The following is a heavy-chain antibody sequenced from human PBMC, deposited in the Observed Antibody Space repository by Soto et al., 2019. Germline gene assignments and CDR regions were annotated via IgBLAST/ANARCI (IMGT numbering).Heavy chain of an antibody. D-gene: IGHD4-17*01. CDR3: ARLGPPRTTVVTLHRGRFFDY. Sequence: PSETLSLTCAVYGGSFSGYYWSWIRQPPGKGLEWIGEINHSGSTNYNPSLKSRVTISVDTSKNQFSLKLSSVTAADTAVYYCARLGPPRTTVVTLHRGRFFDYWGQGTLVTVSS. V-gene: IGHV4-34*01. J-gene: IGHJ4*02. CDR1: GGSFSGYY. CDR2: INHSGST.